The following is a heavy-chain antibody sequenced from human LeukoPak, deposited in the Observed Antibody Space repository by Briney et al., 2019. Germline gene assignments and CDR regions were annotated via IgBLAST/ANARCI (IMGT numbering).Heavy chain of an antibody. D-gene: IGHD3-3*01. CDR3: ASYAIFGVVPMGAFDI. Sequence: SETLSLTCTVSGGSISSYYWSRIRQPPGKGLEWIGYIYYSGSTNYNPSLKSRVTISVDTSKNQFSLKLSSVTAADTAVYYCASYAIFGVVPMGAFDIWGQGTMVTVSS. V-gene: IGHV4-59*01. J-gene: IGHJ3*02. CDR2: IYYSGST. CDR1: GGSISSYY.